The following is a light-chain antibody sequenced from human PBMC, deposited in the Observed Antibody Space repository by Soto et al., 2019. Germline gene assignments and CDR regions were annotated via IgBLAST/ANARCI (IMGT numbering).Light chain of an antibody. J-gene: IGKJ4*01. Sequence: EIVMTQSPATLSVSPGERATLSCRVSQSVSSNLARYQQKPGQAPRLLIYGASTRATGIPARFSGSGSGTEFTLTISSLQSEDFAVYYCQQYNNWTPLTFGGGTKVEIK. CDR1: QSVSSN. CDR3: QQYNNWTPLT. V-gene: IGKV3-15*01. CDR2: GAS.